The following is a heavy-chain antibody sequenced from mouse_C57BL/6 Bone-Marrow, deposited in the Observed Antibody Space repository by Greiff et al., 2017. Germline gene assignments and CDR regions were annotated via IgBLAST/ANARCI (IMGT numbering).Heavy chain of an antibody. CDR3: ARSFPYDYDGYYFAY. D-gene: IGHD2-4*01. CDR1: GYAFTNYL. V-gene: IGHV1-54*01. J-gene: IGHJ2*01. Sequence: QVQLQQSGAELVRPGTSVKVSCKASGYAFTNYLIAWVKQRPGQGLEWIGVINPGSGGTNYNEKFKGKATLTADKSSSTAYMQLSSLTSEDSAVYFCARSFPYDYDGYYFAYWGQGTTLTVSS. CDR2: INPGSGGT.